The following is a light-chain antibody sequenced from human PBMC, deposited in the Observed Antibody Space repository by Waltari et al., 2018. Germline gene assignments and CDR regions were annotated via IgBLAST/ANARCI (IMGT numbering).Light chain of an antibody. J-gene: IGKJ2*01. Sequence: IVMTQSPGTLSVSPGEKATLSCRASQSVSSNLAWYQQKPGQSPRLLIYGASPRATGIPARFSGSGSGTDFTLTIRSLQSEDFAVYYCQPSDTFGQGTKLEIQ. CDR3: QPSDT. CDR1: QSVSSN. CDR2: GAS. V-gene: IGKV3-15*01.